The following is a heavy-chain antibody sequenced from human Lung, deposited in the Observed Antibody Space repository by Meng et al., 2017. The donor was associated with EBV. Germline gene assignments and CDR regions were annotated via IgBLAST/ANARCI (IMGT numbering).Heavy chain of an antibody. D-gene: IGHD6-13*01. CDR3: ASLAAAGWFDP. J-gene: IGHJ5*02. CDR2: IYHSGNT. CDR1: GGSSRSSDW. V-gene: IGHV4-4*02. Sequence: QVKLPESGQGLAKPSGPLSLTCAVSGGSSRSSDWWSWVRQPPGKGLEWIGEIYHSGNTIYNPSLKSRVTISVDKSKNQFSLKVNSVTAADTAVYYCASLAAAGWFDPWGQGTLVTVSS.